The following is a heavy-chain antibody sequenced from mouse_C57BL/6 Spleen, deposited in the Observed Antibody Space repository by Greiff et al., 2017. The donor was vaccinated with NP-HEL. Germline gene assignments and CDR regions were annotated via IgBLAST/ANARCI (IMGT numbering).Heavy chain of an antibody. CDR3: TRGEAGGFAY. D-gene: IGHD6-1*01. J-gene: IGHJ3*01. CDR2: IDPETGGT. Sequence: QVQLQQSGAELVRPGASVTLSCKASGYTFTDYEMHWVKQTPVHGLEWIGAIDPETGGTAYNQKFKGKAILTADKSSSTAYMELRSLTSEDSAVYYCTRGEAGGFAYWGQGTLVTVSA. V-gene: IGHV1-15*01. CDR1: GYTFTDYE.